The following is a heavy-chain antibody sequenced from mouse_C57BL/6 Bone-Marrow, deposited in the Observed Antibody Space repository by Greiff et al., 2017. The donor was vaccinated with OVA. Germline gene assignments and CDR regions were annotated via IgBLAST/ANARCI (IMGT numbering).Heavy chain of an antibody. CDR2: ISSGSSTI. D-gene: IGHD2-1*01. Sequence: EVKLVESGGGLVKPGGSLKLSCAASGFTFSDYGMHWVRQAPEKGLEWVAYISSGSSTISYADTVKGRFNISRANATNTLFLQMTSLRSEDTDMYYCARHYYGNAYYFDYGGKGTTLTVSS. V-gene: IGHV5-17*01. J-gene: IGHJ2*01. CDR3: ARHYYGNAYYFDY. CDR1: GFTFSDYG.